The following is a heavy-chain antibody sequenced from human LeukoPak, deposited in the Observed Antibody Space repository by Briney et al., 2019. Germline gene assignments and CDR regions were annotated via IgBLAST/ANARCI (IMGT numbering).Heavy chain of an antibody. CDR3: ARIPDSSGYYDTLYWFDP. D-gene: IGHD3-22*01. Sequence: PGGSLRLSCAASGFTFSSYWMHWVRHAPGKELVWVSRINSDGSSTSYADSVKGRFTISRDNAKNTLYLQMNSLRAEDTAVYYCARIPDSSGYYDTLYWFDPWGQGTLVTVSS. CDR2: INSDGSST. J-gene: IGHJ5*02. V-gene: IGHV3-74*01. CDR1: GFTFSSYW.